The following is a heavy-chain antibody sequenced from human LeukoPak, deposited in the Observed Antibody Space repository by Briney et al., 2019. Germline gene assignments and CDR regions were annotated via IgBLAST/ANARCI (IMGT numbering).Heavy chain of an antibody. V-gene: IGHV4-39*01. D-gene: IGHD6-19*01. CDR1: GGSISSSSYY. CDR2: IYYSGST. Sequence: SETLSLTCTVSGGSISSSSYYWGWIRQPPGKGLEWIGSIYYSGSTYYNPSLKSRVTISVDTSKNQFSLKLSSVTAADTAVYYCARRQWGTGRSTWGQGTLGTVSS. CDR3: ARRQWGTGRST. J-gene: IGHJ5*02.